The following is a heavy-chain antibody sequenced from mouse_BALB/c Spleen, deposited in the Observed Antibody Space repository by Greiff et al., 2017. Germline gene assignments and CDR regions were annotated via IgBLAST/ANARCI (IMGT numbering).Heavy chain of an antibody. CDR3: ARNDYEGFNYFDY. V-gene: IGHV1-7*01. J-gene: IGHJ2*01. CDR2: INPSTGYT. Sequence: VKLQESGAELAKPGASVKMSCKASGYTFTSYWMHWVKQRPGQGLEWIGYINPSTGYTEYNQKFKDKATLTADKSSSTAYMQLSSLTSEDSAVYDCARNDYEGFNYFDYWGQGTTLTVSS. D-gene: IGHD2-4*01. CDR1: GYTFTSYW.